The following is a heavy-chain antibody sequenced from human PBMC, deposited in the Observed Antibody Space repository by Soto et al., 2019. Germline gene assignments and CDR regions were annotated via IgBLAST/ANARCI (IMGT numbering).Heavy chain of an antibody. CDR3: TRHQEGRSMVFYGMDV. CDR2: IRSKRNNFAT. CDR1: GFTLSGSD. D-gene: IGHD3-10*01. V-gene: IGHV3-73*01. J-gene: IGHJ6*02. Sequence: LRLSCAASGFTLSGSDIHWVRQASGKELEWVGRIRSKRNNFATSYAESVGGRFSISRDDSNNTASLQMSSLKTEDTAIYYCTRHQEGRSMVFYGMDVWGQGTTVTVSS.